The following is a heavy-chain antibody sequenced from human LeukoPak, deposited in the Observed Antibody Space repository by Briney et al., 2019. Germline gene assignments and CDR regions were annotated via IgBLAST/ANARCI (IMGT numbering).Heavy chain of an antibody. D-gene: IGHD6-6*01. CDR2: ISWNSGNV. CDR3: AKSWTYSSSSGYIDS. CDR1: GFSFKNYA. Sequence: GGSLRLSCAASGFSFKNYAMHWVRQAPGKGLEWVSSISWNSGNVDYADSVKGRFTLSRDNAKNSLYLQMSSLRAEDTALYYCAKSWTYSSSSGYIDSWGQGSLVTVSS. J-gene: IGHJ4*02. V-gene: IGHV3-9*01.